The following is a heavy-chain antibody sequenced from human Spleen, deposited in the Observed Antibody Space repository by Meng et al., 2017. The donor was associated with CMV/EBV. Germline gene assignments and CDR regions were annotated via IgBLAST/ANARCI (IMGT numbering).Heavy chain of an antibody. CDR2: ISGGV. Sequence: LPCAFSCVSLPSADYFWTWIRQSPGSGLEWIGYISGGVYYNPSLKSRFVISMDTSKNQFSLKATSVTAADTAVYYCARYTPSASFDYWGQGTLVTVSS. D-gene: IGHD2-2*02. V-gene: IGHV4-30-4*08. J-gene: IGHJ4*02. CDR1: CVSLPSADYF. CDR3: ARYTPSASFDY.